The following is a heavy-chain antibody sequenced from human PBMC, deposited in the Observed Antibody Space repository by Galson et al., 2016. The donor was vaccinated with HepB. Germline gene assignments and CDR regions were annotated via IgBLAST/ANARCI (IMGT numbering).Heavy chain of an antibody. V-gene: IGHV3-21*01. D-gene: IGHD4-17*01. J-gene: IGHJ2*01. CDR1: GFTFSSYS. Sequence: SLRLSCAASGFTFSSYSMNWVRQAPGKGLEWVSSISSSSTYIYYADSLKGRFTISRDNAKNSLYLQMSGLRAEDTAVYYCARAYGDYGTGWYFDLWGRGTLVTVSS. CDR2: ISSSSTYI. CDR3: ARAYGDYGTGWYFDL.